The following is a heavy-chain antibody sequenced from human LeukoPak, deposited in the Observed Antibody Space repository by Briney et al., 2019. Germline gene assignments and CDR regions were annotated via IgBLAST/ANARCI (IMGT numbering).Heavy chain of an antibody. CDR2: IYTSGST. J-gene: IGHJ4*02. Sequence: PSETLSHTCTVSGGSISSYYWSWIRQPAGKGLEWIGRIYTSGSTNYNPSLKSRVTMSVDTSKNQFSLKLSSVTAADTAVYYCALCSSTSCYPYYFDYWGQGTLVTVSS. D-gene: IGHD2-2*01. CDR3: ALCSSTSCYPYYFDY. CDR1: GGSISSYY. V-gene: IGHV4-4*07.